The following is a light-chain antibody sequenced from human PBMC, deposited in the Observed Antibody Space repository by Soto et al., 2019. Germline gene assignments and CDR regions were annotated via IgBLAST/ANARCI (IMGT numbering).Light chain of an antibody. J-gene: IGKJ5*01. CDR3: QQYGSSPYT. V-gene: IGKV3-20*01. CDR2: GAS. CDR1: QSVSSSY. Sequence: IVMTQSPATLSVSPGEIATLSCRASQSVSSSYLAWYQQKPGQAPRLLIYGASSRATGIPDRFSGSGSGTDFTLTISRLEPEDFAVYYCQQYGSSPYTFGQGTRLEI.